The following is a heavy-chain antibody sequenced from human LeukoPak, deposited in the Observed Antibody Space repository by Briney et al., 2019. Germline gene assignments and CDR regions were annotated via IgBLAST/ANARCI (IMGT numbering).Heavy chain of an antibody. Sequence: GGSLRLSCAASGFTVSSNYMSWVRQAPGKGLVWVSVIYSGGSTYYADSVKGRFTISRDNSKNTLYLQMNSLRAEDTAVYYCARDSPHYRGSPGAFDIWGQGTMVTVSS. CDR2: IYSGGST. CDR3: ARDSPHYRGSPGAFDI. J-gene: IGHJ3*02. V-gene: IGHV3-53*01. D-gene: IGHD1-26*01. CDR1: GFTVSSNY.